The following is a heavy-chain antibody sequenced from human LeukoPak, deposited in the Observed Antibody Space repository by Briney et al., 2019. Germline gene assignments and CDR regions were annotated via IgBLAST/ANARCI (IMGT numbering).Heavy chain of an antibody. V-gene: IGHV3-23*01. CDR2: ISGSGGST. J-gene: IGHJ4*02. CDR3: AIGGYSYGHFDY. D-gene: IGHD5-18*01. Sequence: GGSLRLSCAASGFTFSSYAMSWVRQAPGKGLEWVSAISGSGGSTYYADSVKGRFTISRDNSKNTLYLRMNSLRADDTAVYYCAIGGYSYGHFDYWGQGTLVTVSS. CDR1: GFTFSSYA.